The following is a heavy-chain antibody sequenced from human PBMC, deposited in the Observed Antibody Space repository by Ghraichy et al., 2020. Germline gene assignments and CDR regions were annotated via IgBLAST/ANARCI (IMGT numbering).Heavy chain of an antibody. CDR3: AKLFPRIVVVPTAGMDV. Sequence: GSLRLSCAASRFNFSNYAMTWVRQAPGKGLEWVSAISGSGGSTYYADSGKGRFTISRDNSKNTLYLQMNSLRAEDTAVYYCAKLFPRIVVVPTAGMDVWGQGTTVTVSS. D-gene: IGHD2-2*01. J-gene: IGHJ6*02. CDR2: ISGSGGST. CDR1: RFNFSNYA. V-gene: IGHV3-23*01.